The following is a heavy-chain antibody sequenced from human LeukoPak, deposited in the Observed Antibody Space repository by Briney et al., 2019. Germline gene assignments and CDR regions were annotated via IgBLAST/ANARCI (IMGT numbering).Heavy chain of an antibody. J-gene: IGHJ4*02. CDR2: ISGSGGNT. Sequence: GGSLRLSCAASGFTFNNYAMSWVRQAPGTGLEWASAISGSGGNTYYADSVEGRFTISRDNSKNTLDLQMNSLRPEDTAVYYCAQEAVGHSYASYWGQGALVTVSS. CDR1: GFTFNNYA. D-gene: IGHD3-16*01. V-gene: IGHV3-23*01. CDR3: AQEAVGHSYASY.